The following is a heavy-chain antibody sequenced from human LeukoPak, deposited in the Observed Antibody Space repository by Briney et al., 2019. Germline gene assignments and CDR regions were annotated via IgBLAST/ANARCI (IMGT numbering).Heavy chain of an antibody. Sequence: GGSLRLSCAASGFTFSSYWMSWVRQAPGKGLVWVSRISDAGAHTFYADSVKGRFAMSRDNAKNTLYLQMNSLRAEDTAVYYCARVTGGYNLVDYWGQGTLVTVSS. CDR1: GFTFSSYW. D-gene: IGHD5-24*01. CDR3: ARVTGGYNLVDY. V-gene: IGHV3-74*01. CDR2: ISDAGAHT. J-gene: IGHJ4*02.